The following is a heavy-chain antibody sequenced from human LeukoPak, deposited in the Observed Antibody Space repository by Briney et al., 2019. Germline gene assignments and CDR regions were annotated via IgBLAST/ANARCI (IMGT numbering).Heavy chain of an antibody. CDR1: GITLSNYG. V-gene: IGHV3-23*01. CDR2: ISDSGGST. J-gene: IGHJ4*02. D-gene: IGHD3-10*01. CDR3: AKRGVVIRVFLVGFHKEAYYFES. Sequence: GGSLRLSCAISGITLSNYGMSWVRQAPGKGLEWVAGISDSGGSTSYADSVKGRFTISRDNPKNTLYLQMNSLRAEDTAVYFCAKRGVVIRVFLVGFHKEAYYFESWGQGALVTVSS.